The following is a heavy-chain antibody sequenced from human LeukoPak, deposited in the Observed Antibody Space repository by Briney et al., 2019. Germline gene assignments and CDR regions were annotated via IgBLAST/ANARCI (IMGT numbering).Heavy chain of an antibody. Sequence: VASVEVSCKASGYTFTGYLMHWVRQAPGQGLEWMGWINPNSGGTNYAQKFQGRVTMTRDTSISTAYMELSRLRSDDTAVYYCARQELVDIVATTYWGQGTLVTVSS. CDR3: ARQELVDIVATTY. CDR2: INPNSGGT. D-gene: IGHD5-12*01. CDR1: GYTFTGYL. V-gene: IGHV1-2*02. J-gene: IGHJ4*02.